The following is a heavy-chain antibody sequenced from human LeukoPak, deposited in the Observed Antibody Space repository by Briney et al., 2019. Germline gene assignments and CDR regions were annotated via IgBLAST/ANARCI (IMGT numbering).Heavy chain of an antibody. D-gene: IGHD3-22*01. CDR2: IYSGGST. V-gene: IGHV3-53*01. CDR3: AYSSGYYYSFDY. CDR1: GFTVSSNY. Sequence: GGSLRLSCAASGFTVSSNYMSWVRQAPGKGLEWVSAIYSGGSTYYADSVKGRFTISRDNSKNALYLQMNGLRAEDTAVYYCAYSSGYYYSFDYWGQGTLVTVSS. J-gene: IGHJ4*02.